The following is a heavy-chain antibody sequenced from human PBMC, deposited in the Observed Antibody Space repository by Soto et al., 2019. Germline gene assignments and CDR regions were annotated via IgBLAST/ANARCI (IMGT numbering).Heavy chain of an antibody. CDR3: AKDRLRYDLGLYYFDY. CDR1: GFTFSSYA. CDR2: ISGSGGST. Sequence: GGSLRLSCAASGFTFSSYAMSWVRQAPGKGLEWVSAISGSGGSTYYADSVKGRFTISRDNSKNTLYLQMNSLRAEDTAVYYCAKDRLRYDLGLYYFDYWGQGTLVTVSS. D-gene: IGHD4-17*01. J-gene: IGHJ4*02. V-gene: IGHV3-23*01.